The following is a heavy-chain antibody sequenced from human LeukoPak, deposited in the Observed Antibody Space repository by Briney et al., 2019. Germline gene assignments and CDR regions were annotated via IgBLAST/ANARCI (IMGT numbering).Heavy chain of an antibody. J-gene: IGHJ6*02. CDR1: GGSFSGYY. D-gene: IGHD3-3*01. CDR2: INHSGST. CDR3: ARGREWLFSYYYYGMDV. V-gene: IGHV4-34*01. Sequence: PSETLSLTCAVYGGSFSGYYWSWIRQPPGKGLEWIGEINHSGSTNYNPSLKSRVTISVDTSKNQFSLQLSSVTAADTAVYYCARGREWLFSYYYYGMDVWGQGTTVTVSS.